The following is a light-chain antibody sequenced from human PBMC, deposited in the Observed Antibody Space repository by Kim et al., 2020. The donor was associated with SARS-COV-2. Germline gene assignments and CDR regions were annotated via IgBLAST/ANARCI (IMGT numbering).Light chain of an antibody. Sequence: PGQTARITCSGDALPKQYAYWYQQKPGQAPVLVIYKDSDRPSGIPERFSGSSSGTTVTLTISGVQAEDEADYYCQSADSSGTYPVFGGGTKLTVL. V-gene: IGLV3-25*03. CDR3: QSADSSGTYPV. CDR1: ALPKQY. CDR2: KDS. J-gene: IGLJ2*01.